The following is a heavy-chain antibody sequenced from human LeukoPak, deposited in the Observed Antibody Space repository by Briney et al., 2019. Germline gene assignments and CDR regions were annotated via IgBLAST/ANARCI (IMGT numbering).Heavy chain of an antibody. CDR1: GFIFTNTW. CDR3: ASDRPDY. Sequence: GGSLRLSCAASGFIFTNTWMSWVRQAPGKGLEWAGRIKSKYNGGTTDYAAPVTGRFTISRDDSKNTLYLQMNSLKTDDTAMYYCASDRPDYWGQGTLVTVSS. J-gene: IGHJ4*02. V-gene: IGHV3-15*01. CDR2: IKSKYNGGTT.